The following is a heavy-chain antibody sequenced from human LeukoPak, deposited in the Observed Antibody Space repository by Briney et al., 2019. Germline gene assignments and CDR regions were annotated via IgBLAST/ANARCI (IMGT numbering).Heavy chain of an antibody. Sequence: ASVKVSCKASGYTFTSYGISWVRQAPGQGLEWMGWISAYNGNTNYAQKLQGRVTMTTDTSTSTAYMELRSLRSDDTAVYYCARVGAITMVRGVIKNVAFDIWGQGTMVTVSS. CDR3: ARVGAITMVRGVIKNVAFDI. CDR2: ISAYNGNT. D-gene: IGHD3-10*01. CDR1: GYTFTSYG. J-gene: IGHJ3*02. V-gene: IGHV1-18*01.